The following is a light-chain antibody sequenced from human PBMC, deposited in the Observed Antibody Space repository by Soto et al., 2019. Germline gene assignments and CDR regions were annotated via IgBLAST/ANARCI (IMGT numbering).Light chain of an antibody. V-gene: IGKV3-15*01. Sequence: EIVMTQSPATLSVSPGETDTLSCRASQSVAGNLAWYQQKPRQPPRLLIYGVSSRVTGVPAMFSGSGSETDFSLTISSLQVEDFSLYYCHQSNSWPPLTFSRGTKGEIK. CDR2: GVS. CDR3: HQSNSWPPLT. J-gene: IGKJ4*01. CDR1: QSVAGN.